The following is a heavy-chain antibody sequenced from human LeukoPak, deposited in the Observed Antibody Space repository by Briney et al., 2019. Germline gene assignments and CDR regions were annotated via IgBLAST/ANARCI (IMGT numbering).Heavy chain of an antibody. CDR1: GFTVSSNY. CDR3: ARDASGDGFLDY. V-gene: IGHV3-53*01. CDR2: IYSGGST. J-gene: IGHJ4*02. D-gene: IGHD2-21*02. Sequence: GGSLRLSCAASGFTVSSNYMSWVRQAPGKGLEWVSVIYSGGSTYYADSVKGRFTISRDNSKNTLYLQMNSLRAEDTAVYYCARDASGDGFLDYWGQGTLVTVSS.